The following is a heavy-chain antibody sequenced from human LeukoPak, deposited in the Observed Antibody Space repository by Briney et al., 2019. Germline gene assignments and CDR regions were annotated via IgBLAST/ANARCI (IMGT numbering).Heavy chain of an antibody. V-gene: IGHV1-8*01. CDR2: MNPNSGNT. CDR1: GYTFTSYD. J-gene: IGHJ3*02. D-gene: IGHD2-8*01. CDR3: ARVMVGVYDDAFDI. Sequence: ASVKVSCKASGYTFTSYDINWVRQATGQGLEWMGWMNPNSGNTGYAQKFQGRVTMTRNTSISTAYMELSSLRSEDTAVYYCARVMVGVYDDAFDIWGQGTMVTVSS.